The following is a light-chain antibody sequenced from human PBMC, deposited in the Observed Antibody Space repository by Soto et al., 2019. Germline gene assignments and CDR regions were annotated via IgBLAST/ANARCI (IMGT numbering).Light chain of an antibody. Sequence: EVVLTQSPATLSVSPGERATLSCRASQSVSTNLAWYQQRPGQAPRLLIYGASARATGIPDRFSGSGAGTEFTLTISSLQSEDFAVYYCHQYNNWRTFGQGTRLE. CDR1: QSVSTN. CDR3: HQYNNWRT. V-gene: IGKV3-15*01. J-gene: IGKJ5*01. CDR2: GAS.